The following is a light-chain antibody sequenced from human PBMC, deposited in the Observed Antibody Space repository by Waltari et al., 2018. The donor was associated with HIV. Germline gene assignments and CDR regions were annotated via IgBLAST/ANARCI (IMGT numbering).Light chain of an antibody. V-gene: IGKV1-12*02. CDR2: AAS. J-gene: IGKJ4*01. CDR3: QQANTYLSLA. CDR1: QDLSNW. Sequence: DIQMTQSPSSVSASVGDSVTITCRASQDLSNWLAWYQKKPGKAPELLIYAASRLQTGVPSRFSGSGSGTEFTLTISSLQPEDFATYFCQQANTYLSLAFGGGTKVEI.